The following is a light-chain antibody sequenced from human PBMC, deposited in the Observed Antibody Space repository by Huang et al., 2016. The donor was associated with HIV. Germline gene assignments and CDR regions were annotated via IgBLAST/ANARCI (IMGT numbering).Light chain of an antibody. CDR2: KVS. V-gene: IGKV2-30*02. CDR1: QSLVHSDGTTY. Sequence: DVVMTQSPLSLPVTLGQPASISCRSSQSLVHSDGTTYLNWFQQGPGQSPRRLIYKVSDRDSGVPDRFGGRGSGTDFTLKISRVEAEDVGLYYCMQGTHWPWTFGQGTKVEIK. J-gene: IGKJ1*01. CDR3: MQGTHWPWT.